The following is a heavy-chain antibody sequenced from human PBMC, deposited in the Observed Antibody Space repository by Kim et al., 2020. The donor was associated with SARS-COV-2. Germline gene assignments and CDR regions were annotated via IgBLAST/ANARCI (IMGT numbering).Heavy chain of an antibody. J-gene: IGHJ3*02. Sequence: SETLSLTCTVSGGSISSGGYYWSWIRQHPGKGLEWIGYIYYSGSTYYNPSLKSRVTISVDTSKNQFSLKLSSVTAADTAVYYCASRVVRGVISAFDIWGQGTMVTVSS. CDR2: IYYSGST. V-gene: IGHV4-31*03. CDR3: ASRVVRGVISAFDI. D-gene: IGHD3-10*01. CDR1: GGSISSGGYY.